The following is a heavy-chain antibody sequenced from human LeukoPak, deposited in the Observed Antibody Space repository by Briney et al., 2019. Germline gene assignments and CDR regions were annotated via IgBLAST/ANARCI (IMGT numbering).Heavy chain of an antibody. Sequence: GGSLRLSCAASGFTFSGDTMNWVRQAPGKRLEWVSSLSSGSKYIYYADSVKGRFTISRDNAKSSLYLQMNSLRADDTAVYYCARGGTAATGIGSWGQGTLVTVSS. J-gene: IGHJ5*02. V-gene: IGHV3-21*01. CDR3: ARGGTAATGIGS. CDR2: LSSGSKYI. CDR1: GFTFSGDT. D-gene: IGHD6-13*01.